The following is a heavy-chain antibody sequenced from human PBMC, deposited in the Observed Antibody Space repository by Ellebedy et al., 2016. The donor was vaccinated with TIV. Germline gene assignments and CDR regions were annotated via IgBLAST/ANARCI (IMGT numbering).Heavy chain of an antibody. J-gene: IGHJ3*02. D-gene: IGHD1-26*01. CDR3: ARDRGSHDGFDI. CDR2: ITTAGDT. Sequence: GESLKISCAASGFTFGSFDMHWVRQATGKGLEWVSSITTAGDTYYRGSVKGRFTISRDNAKNSLYLQMNSLRAEDTAVYYCARDRGSHDGFDIWGQGTMVTVSS. CDR1: GFTFGSFD. V-gene: IGHV3-13*01.